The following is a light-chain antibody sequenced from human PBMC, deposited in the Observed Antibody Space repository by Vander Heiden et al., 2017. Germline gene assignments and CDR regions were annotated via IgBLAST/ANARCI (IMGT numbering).Light chain of an antibody. CDR2: DAS. Sequence: VMTQSPAPLSVSPGERATLSCRAGQSISTDLAWYQQRPGQAPRLLIYDASTRDTGVPARFSGSGSGTEFTLTISSLQSEDFGVYYCQQCYNWPLITFGGGTKVEIK. CDR3: QQCYNWPLIT. CDR1: QSISTD. J-gene: IGKJ4*01. V-gene: IGKV3-15*01.